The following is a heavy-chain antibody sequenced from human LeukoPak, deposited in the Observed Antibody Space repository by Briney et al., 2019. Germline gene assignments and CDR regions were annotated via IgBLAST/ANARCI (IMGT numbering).Heavy chain of an antibody. J-gene: IGHJ4*02. V-gene: IGHV3-30-3*02. Sequence: ISYDGSTIHYADSVKGRYTISRDTSKKTVYLQMNSLRVEDTAVYYCAKGRYYFDYWGQGTLVTVSS. CDR2: ISYDGSTI. CDR3: AKGRYYFDY.